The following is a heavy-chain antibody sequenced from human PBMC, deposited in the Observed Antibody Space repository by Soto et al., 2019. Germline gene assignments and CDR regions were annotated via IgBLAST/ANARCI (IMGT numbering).Heavy chain of an antibody. D-gene: IGHD2-15*01. V-gene: IGHV1-69*13. CDR3: AREPYCSGGSCYGGRYYYGMDI. J-gene: IGHJ6*02. Sequence: GASVKVSCKASGGTFSSYAISWVRQAPGQGLEWMGGIIPIFGTANYAQKFQGRVTITADESTSTAYMELSSLRSEDTAVYYCAREPYCSGGSCYGGRYYYGMDIWGQGTTGTAP. CDR1: GGTFSSYA. CDR2: IIPIFGTA.